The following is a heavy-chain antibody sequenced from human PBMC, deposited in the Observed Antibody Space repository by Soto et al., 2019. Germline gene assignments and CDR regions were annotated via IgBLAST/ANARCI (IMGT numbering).Heavy chain of an antibody. V-gene: IGHV4-59*12. Sequence: SETLSLTCTVSGGSISSYYWSWIRQPPGKGLEWIGYIYYSGSTNYNPSLKSRVTISVDTSKNQFSLKLSSVTAADTAVYYCARDTNCFELWCQGILVTGFS. J-gene: IGHJ5*02. CDR2: IYYSGST. CDR1: GGSISSYY. CDR3: ARDTNCFEL.